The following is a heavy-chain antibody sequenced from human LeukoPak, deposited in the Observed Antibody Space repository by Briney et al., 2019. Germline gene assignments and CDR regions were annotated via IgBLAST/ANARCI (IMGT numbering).Heavy chain of an antibody. CDR1: GGSISSYY. Sequence: SETLSLTCTVSGGSISSYYWSWIRQPAGKGLEWIGYIYTSGSTNYNPSLKSRVTISVDTSKNQFSLKLSSVTAADTAVYYCARRVRSSGYVDYFDYWGQGTLVTVSS. J-gene: IGHJ4*02. V-gene: IGHV4-4*09. D-gene: IGHD6-25*01. CDR3: ARRVRSSGYVDYFDY. CDR2: IYTSGST.